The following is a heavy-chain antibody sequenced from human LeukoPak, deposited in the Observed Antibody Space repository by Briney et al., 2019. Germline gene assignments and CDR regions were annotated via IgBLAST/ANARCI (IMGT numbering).Heavy chain of an antibody. V-gene: IGHV4-34*01. CDR1: GGSFSGYY. CDR3: ARGYCSGGSCHRGHWFDP. D-gene: IGHD2-15*01. CDR2: INHSGST. J-gene: IGHJ5*02. Sequence: PSETLSLTCAVYGGSFSGYYWSWIRQPPGKGLEWIGEINHSGSTNYNPSPKSRVTISVDTSKNQFYLKLSSVTAADTAVYYCARGYCSGGSCHRGHWFDPWGQGTLVTVSS.